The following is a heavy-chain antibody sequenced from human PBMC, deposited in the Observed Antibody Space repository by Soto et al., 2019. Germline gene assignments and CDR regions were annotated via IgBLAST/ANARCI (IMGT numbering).Heavy chain of an antibody. V-gene: IGHV3-13*01. CDR3: ARVRYSSGYYYGMDV. Sequence: PGGSLRLSCAASGFTFSSYDMHWVRQATGKGLEWVSAIGTAGDTYYPGSVKGRFTISRESAKSSLYLQMNSLRAEDTAVYYCARVRYSSGYYYGMDVWGQGTTVTVSS. CDR2: IGTAGDT. CDR1: GFTFSSYD. J-gene: IGHJ6*02. D-gene: IGHD6-19*01.